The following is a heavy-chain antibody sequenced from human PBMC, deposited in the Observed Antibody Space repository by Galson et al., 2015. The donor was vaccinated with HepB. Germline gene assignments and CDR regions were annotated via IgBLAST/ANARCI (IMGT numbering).Heavy chain of an antibody. CDR1: GFTFSSYS. V-gene: IGHV3-21*01. Sequence: SLKLSCAASGFTFSSYSMTWVRQAPGKGLEWVSSISSNNSYIYYADAVKGRFTISRDNATNSLYLQMNSLRAEDTAVYYCARDAGGSSWFDYWGQGTMVTVSS. J-gene: IGHJ4*02. CDR2: ISSNNSYI. D-gene: IGHD6-13*01. CDR3: ARDAGGSSWFDY.